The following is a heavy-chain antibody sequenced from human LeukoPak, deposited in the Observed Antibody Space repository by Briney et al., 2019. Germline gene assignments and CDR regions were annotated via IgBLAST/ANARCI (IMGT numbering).Heavy chain of an antibody. CDR2: ISSSSSYI. CDR1: GFPFSSYW. J-gene: IGHJ6*02. D-gene: IGHD6-19*01. Sequence: GGSLRLSCATSGFPFSSYWMHWVRQAPGKGLEWVSSISSSSSYIYYADSVKGRFTISRDNAKNSLYLQMNSLRAEDTAVYYCARDRDRRGGSGWYSYYYYGMDVWGQGTTVTVSS. CDR3: ARDRDRRGGSGWYSYYYYGMDV. V-gene: IGHV3-21*01.